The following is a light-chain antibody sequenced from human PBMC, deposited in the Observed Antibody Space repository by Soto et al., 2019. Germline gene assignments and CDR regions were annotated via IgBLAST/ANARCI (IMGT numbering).Light chain of an antibody. CDR3: QQYYSYPPIT. CDR1: QCISSW. CDR2: AAS. J-gene: IGKJ5*01. Sequence: DIQMTQSPSSVSASLGDRVTITCLASQCISSWLAWYQQKPGKAPKLLIDAASSLQSGVPSRFSGSGSGTDFTLTISCLQSEDFATYYCQQYYSYPPITFGQGTRLEIK. V-gene: IGKV1-12*01.